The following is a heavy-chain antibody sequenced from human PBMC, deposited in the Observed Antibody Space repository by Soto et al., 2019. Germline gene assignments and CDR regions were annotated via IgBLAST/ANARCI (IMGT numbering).Heavy chain of an antibody. CDR2: TFAAGTT. CDR1: GFTFTTYY. Sequence: EVQLVESGGGLVQPGGSLTLSCAASGFTFTTYYMNWVRQAPGKGLEWISITFAAGTTYYADSVKGRFTISRDNSKNTLFLQMDSLSAADTAVYYCTRDRGYASDSWGQGTLVTVSS. D-gene: IGHD5-12*01. CDR3: TRDRGYASDS. J-gene: IGHJ5*02. V-gene: IGHV3-66*01.